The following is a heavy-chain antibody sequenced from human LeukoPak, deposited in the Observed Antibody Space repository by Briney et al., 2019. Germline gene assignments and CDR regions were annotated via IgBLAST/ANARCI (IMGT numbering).Heavy chain of an antibody. CDR3: TRGSIENGKGWFIDY. D-gene: IGHD6-19*01. J-gene: IGHJ4*02. CDR1: GFTFGDHA. CDR2: IRNRDYGGAT. Sequence: GGSLRLSCTASGFTFGDHAVAWVRQSPGKGLEWLGLIRNRDYGGATEYDASVKDRFSISRDDSKSIAYLQMNSLKTEDTAMFYCTRGSIENGKGWFIDYWGQGTLVTVSS. V-gene: IGHV3-49*04.